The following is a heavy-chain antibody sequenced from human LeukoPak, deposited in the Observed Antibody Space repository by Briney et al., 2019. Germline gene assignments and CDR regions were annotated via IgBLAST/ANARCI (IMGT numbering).Heavy chain of an antibody. CDR2: IYYSGST. D-gene: IGHD3-10*01. V-gene: IGHV4-39*01. J-gene: IGHJ4*02. CDR1: GGSISSSSYY. CDR3: ARHFGSGITMVRGVRRGFDY. Sequence: PSETLSLTCTVSGGSISSSSYYWGWIRQPPGKGLEWIVSIYYSGSTYYNPSLKSRITISVDTSKNQFSLKLSSVTAADTAVYYCARHFGSGITMVRGVRRGFDYWGQGTLVTVSS.